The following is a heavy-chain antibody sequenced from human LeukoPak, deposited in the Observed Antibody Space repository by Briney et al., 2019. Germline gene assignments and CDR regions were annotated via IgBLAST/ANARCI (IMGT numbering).Heavy chain of an antibody. V-gene: IGHV3-23*01. D-gene: IGHD6-13*01. Sequence: PGGSLRLSCAASGFTFSSYAMSWVRQAPGKGLEWVSAISGSGGSTYYADSVKGRFTISRDNSKNTLYLQRNSLRAEDTAVYYCARERLSGIAAFDYWGQGTLVTVSS. CDR3: ARERLSGIAAFDY. J-gene: IGHJ4*02. CDR2: ISGSGGST. CDR1: GFTFSSYA.